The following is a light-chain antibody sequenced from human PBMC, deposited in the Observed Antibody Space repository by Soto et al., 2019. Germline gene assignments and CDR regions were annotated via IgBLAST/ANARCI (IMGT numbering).Light chain of an antibody. Sequence: DIQMTQSPSTLSAPVGDRVTITCRASQSISTWLAWYQQKPGKAPKLLINDASSLESGVPSRFSGSGSGTDFTLTINSLQPDDFATYYCQQFHSYPLTFGGGTKVDIK. CDR1: QSISTW. V-gene: IGKV1-5*01. CDR3: QQFHSYPLT. CDR2: DAS. J-gene: IGKJ4*01.